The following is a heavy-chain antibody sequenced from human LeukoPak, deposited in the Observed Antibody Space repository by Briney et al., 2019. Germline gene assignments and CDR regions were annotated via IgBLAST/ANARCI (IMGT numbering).Heavy chain of an antibody. CDR2: INPSGGST. J-gene: IGHJ3*02. CDR3: ARSAAYYNEADI. CDR1: GYTFPNYY. V-gene: IGHV1-46*01. D-gene: IGHD3-9*01. Sequence: ASVTVSCKTSGYTFPNYYIHWVRQAPGQGLEWMGIINPSGGSTTYAQKFQGRLTMTSATSTSTVYMELSSLRSEDTAVYYCARSAAYYNEADIWGQGTMVTVSS.